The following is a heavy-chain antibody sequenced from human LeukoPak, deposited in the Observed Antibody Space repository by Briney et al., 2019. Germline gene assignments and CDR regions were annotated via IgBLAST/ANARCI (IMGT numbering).Heavy chain of an antibody. Sequence: GGSLRLSCAASGFMFSIYDMSWVRQAPGKGLEWISHISENGVTTYYTDSVRGRFTISRDNSKNTLYLQMNSLRAKDTAVYYCVQEGPRGLAFDIWGQGTKVTVSS. CDR2: ISENGVTT. CDR1: GFMFSIYD. J-gene: IGHJ3*02. V-gene: IGHV3-23*01. CDR3: VQEGPRGLAFDI.